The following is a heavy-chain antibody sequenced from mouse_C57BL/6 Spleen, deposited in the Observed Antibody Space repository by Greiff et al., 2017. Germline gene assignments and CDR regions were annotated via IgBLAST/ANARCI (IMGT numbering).Heavy chain of an antibody. CDR2: IHPSDSDT. J-gene: IGHJ2*01. D-gene: IGHD2-4*01. CDR3: AMPFFYDYDGVGY. Sequence: QVQLQQPGAELVKPGASVKLSCKASGYTFTSYWMHWVKQRPGQGIEWIGRIHPSDSDTNYNQKFKGKATLTVDKSSSPAYLQLSSLTSEDSAVYYCAMPFFYDYDGVGYWGQGTTLTVSS. CDR1: GYTFTSYW. V-gene: IGHV1-74*01.